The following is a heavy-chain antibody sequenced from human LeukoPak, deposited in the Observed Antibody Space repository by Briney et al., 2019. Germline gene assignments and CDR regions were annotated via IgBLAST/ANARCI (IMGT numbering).Heavy chain of an antibody. CDR1: GFTFSSYS. CDR3: ERFPLSGGYYNVFDY. Sequence: GGSLRLSCAASGFTFSSYSMNWVRQAPGKGLEWVSSISSTSSYIYYADSVKGRFTISRDNSKNTLYLQMNSLRAEDTAVYYCERFPLSGGYYNVFDYWGQGTLVTVSS. D-gene: IGHD3-10*01. J-gene: IGHJ4*02. V-gene: IGHV3-21*04. CDR2: ISSTSSYI.